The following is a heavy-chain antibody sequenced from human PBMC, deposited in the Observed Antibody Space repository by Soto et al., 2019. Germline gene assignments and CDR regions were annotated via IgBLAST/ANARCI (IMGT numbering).Heavy chain of an antibody. CDR2: IDQSGST. CDR1: GGSFSGYS. CDR3: ARSRYIYGADAFDI. Sequence: PSETLSLTCAVYGGSFSGYSWSWIRQPPGKGLEWIGYIDQSGSTYYNPSLKSRVTISVDRSKNQFSLRLSPVTAADTAVYYCARSRYIYGADAFDIWGLGTMVTVSS. V-gene: IGHV4-34*01. J-gene: IGHJ3*02. D-gene: IGHD5-18*01.